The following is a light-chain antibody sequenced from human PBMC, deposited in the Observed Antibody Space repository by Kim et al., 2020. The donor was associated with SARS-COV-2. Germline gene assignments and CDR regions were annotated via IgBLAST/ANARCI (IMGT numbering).Light chain of an antibody. CDR1: QGVTSE. CDR2: DAS. Sequence: VSPGERATLSCRASQGVTSELAWYHQTPGQAPRLLIYDASNRATDIPARFSGSGSGTDFTLIINSLEPQDFGIYYCQQRSQWPLTFGVGTKVDIK. J-gene: IGKJ4*01. V-gene: IGKV3-11*01. CDR3: QQRSQWPLT.